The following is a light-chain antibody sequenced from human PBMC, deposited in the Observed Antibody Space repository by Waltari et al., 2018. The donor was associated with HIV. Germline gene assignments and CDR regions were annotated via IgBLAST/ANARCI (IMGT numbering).Light chain of an antibody. CDR3: QSYDSSYVV. Sequence: FMLPHPHPVSDSPGATVTIVCARSSGSIGFNFVQWYQQRPGSAPTTVIYADGRRPSGVPDRFSGSIARSSASASLTISGLEPEDEADYYCQSYDSSYVVFGGGTKLTVL. V-gene: IGLV6-57*04. J-gene: IGLJ2*01. CDR1: SGSIGFNF. CDR2: ADG.